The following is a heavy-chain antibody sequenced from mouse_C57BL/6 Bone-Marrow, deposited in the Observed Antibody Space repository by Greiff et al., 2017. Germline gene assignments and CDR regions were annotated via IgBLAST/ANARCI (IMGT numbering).Heavy chain of an antibody. Sequence: VQLQQSGPELVKPGASVKISCKASGYAFSSSWMNWVKQRPGKGLEWIGRIYPGDGDTNYNGKFKGKATLTADKSSSTAYMQLSSLTSEDSAVYFCARGTTVAPLDYWGQGTTLTVSS. CDR1: GYAFSSSW. J-gene: IGHJ2*01. V-gene: IGHV1-82*01. D-gene: IGHD1-1*01. CDR2: IYPGDGDT. CDR3: ARGTTVAPLDY.